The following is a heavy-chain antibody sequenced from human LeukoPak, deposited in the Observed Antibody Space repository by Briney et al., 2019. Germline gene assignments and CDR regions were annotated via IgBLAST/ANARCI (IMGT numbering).Heavy chain of an antibody. D-gene: IGHD2-15*01. CDR3: ARDVGGGPFFDY. Sequence: KPSETLSLTCTVSGGSINTYYWSWIRQPPGKGLEWIGYVYYSGSTNYNPSLKSRVTISVDTSKNQFSLKLSSVTAADTAVYYCARDVGGGPFFDYWGQGTLVTVSS. V-gene: IGHV4-59*01. CDR1: GGSINTYY. J-gene: IGHJ4*02. CDR2: VYYSGST.